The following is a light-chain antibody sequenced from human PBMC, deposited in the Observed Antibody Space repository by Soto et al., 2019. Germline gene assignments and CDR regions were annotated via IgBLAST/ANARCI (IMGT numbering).Light chain of an antibody. J-gene: IGLJ3*02. Sequence: QSALTQPPSASGYPGQSVTISCTGTSSDVGGYNYVSWYQQHPGKAPRLMIYEVTKRPSGVPGRFSGSKSGNTASLTVSGLQAEDEADYYCSSHAGINNVVFGGGTKLTVL. CDR2: EVT. CDR1: SSDVGGYNY. CDR3: SSHAGINNVV. V-gene: IGLV2-8*01.